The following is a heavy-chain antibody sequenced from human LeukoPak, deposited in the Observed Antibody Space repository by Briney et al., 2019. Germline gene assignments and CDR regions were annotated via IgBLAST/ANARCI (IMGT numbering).Heavy chain of an antibody. Sequence: SETLSLTCTVSGGSISSSYYYWGWIRQPPGKGLEWIGSIYYSGSTYYNPSLKSRVTISVDTSKNQFSLKLRSVTAADTAVYYCARDVVRDYFDYWGQGTPVTVSS. J-gene: IGHJ4*02. CDR3: ARDVVRDYFDY. CDR2: IYYSGST. V-gene: IGHV4-39*02. CDR1: GGSISSSYYY. D-gene: IGHD2-21*01.